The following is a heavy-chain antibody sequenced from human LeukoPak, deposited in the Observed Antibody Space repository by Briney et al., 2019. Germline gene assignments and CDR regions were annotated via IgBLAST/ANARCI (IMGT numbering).Heavy chain of an antibody. CDR3: ARQYYYDSSGYYYGSDAFDI. V-gene: IGHV4-59*01. J-gene: IGHJ3*02. D-gene: IGHD3-22*01. Sequence: SETLSLTCTVSGGSISSYYWSWIRQPPGKGLEWIGYIYYSGSTNYNPSLKSRVTISVDTSKNQFSLKLSSVTAADTAVYYCARQYYYDSSGYYYGSDAFDIWGQGTMVTVSS. CDR1: GGSISSYY. CDR2: IYYSGST.